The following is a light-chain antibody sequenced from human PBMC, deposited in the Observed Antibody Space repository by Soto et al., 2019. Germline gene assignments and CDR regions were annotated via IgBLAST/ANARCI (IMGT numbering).Light chain of an antibody. CDR2: EVT. CDR1: SGV. CDR3: SSYRGSNSFVV. V-gene: IGLV2-8*01. Sequence: QSALTQPPSASGSPGQAVTISCTGTSGVSWYQQHPGQAPKLLIYEVTKRPSGVPDRFSGSKSGNTASLTVSGLQAEVEADYYCSSYRGSNSFVVFGGGTKVTV. J-gene: IGLJ2*01.